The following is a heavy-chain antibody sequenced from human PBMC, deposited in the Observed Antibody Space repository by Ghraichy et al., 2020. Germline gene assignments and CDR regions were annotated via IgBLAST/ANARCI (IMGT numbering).Heavy chain of an antibody. V-gene: IGHV4-59*01. J-gene: IGHJ4*02. Sequence: SETLSLTCTVSGGSMTHYYWTWVRQPPGRGLEWIGHITYEGSTKYSASLKSRLTITRDTSRNQFSLILDSVTAAETATYFCARDNGWFGELPDWGQGILVSVYS. CDR3: ARDNGWFGELPD. D-gene: IGHD3-10*01. CDR2: ITYEGST. CDR1: GGSMTHYY.